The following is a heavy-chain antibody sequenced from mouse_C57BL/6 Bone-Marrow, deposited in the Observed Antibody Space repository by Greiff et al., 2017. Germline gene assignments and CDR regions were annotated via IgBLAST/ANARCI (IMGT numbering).Heavy chain of an antibody. Sequence: QVHVKQSGAELARPGASVKLSCKASGYTFTSYGISWVKQSTGQGLEWIGEIYPRSGNTYYNEKFKGKATLTADKSSSTAYMELRSLTSEDSAVYFCARGVYYGSSPAWFAYWGQGTLVTVSA. D-gene: IGHD1-1*01. J-gene: IGHJ3*01. CDR2: IYPRSGNT. V-gene: IGHV1-81*01. CDR1: GYTFTSYG. CDR3: ARGVYYGSSPAWFAY.